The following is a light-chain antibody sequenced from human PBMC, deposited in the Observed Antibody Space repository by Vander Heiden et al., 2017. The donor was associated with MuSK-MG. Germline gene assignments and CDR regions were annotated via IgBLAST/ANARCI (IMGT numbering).Light chain of an antibody. CDR1: SSNIGSNS. CDR3: AAWDDSLSGCV. J-gene: IGLJ3*02. Sequence: QSVLTQPPSASGTPGQRVTISCSGSSSNIGSNSVYWYQHLPGTAPKLLIYTNNQRPSGVPARFSGSKSDTSASLDISGLQSEDEADDYCAAWDDSLSGCVFGGGTKLTV. V-gene: IGLV1-47*02. CDR2: TNN.